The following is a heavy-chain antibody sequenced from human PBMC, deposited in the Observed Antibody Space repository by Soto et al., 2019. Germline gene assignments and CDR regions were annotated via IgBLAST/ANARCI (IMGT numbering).Heavy chain of an antibody. D-gene: IGHD2-15*01. Sequence: QVQLQQCGAGLLKPSETLSLTCAVYGGSFSGYYWSWIRQPPGKGLEWIGEINHSGSTNYNPSLKSRVTISVDTSKNQFSLKLSSVTAADTAVYYCARAEVVVAAKYYFDYWGQGTLVTVSS. CDR3: ARAEVVVAAKYYFDY. CDR2: INHSGST. CDR1: GGSFSGYY. J-gene: IGHJ4*02. V-gene: IGHV4-34*01.